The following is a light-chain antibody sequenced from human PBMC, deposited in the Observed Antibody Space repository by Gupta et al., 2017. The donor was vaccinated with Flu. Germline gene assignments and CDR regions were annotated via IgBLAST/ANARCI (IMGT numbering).Light chain of an antibody. V-gene: IGLV1-51*01. CDR3: ATWDSNRRGV. Sequence: KVTISGTGSNSNIGNDFISWYRQLPRAAHKLLIYDNNQRPAGIPGRFSGSKSGTAATLGVAGLQNEEEDDYYCATWDSNRRGVFGGGTKLTVL. J-gene: IGLJ3*02. CDR2: DNN. CDR1: NSNIGNDF.